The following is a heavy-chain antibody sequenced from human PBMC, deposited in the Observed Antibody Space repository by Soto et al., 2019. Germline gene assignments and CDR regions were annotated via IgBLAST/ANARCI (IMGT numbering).Heavy chain of an antibody. J-gene: IGHJ5*02. D-gene: IGHD3-10*01. Sequence: ASVKFSCKASGYTFTSYYMHWVRQAPGQGLEWMGIINPSGGSTSYAQKFQGRVTMTRDTSTSTVYMELSSLRSEDTAVYYCARSPLWFGELNDWFDPWGQGTLVTVSS. CDR3: ARSPLWFGELNDWFDP. V-gene: IGHV1-46*01. CDR2: INPSGGST. CDR1: GYTFTSYY.